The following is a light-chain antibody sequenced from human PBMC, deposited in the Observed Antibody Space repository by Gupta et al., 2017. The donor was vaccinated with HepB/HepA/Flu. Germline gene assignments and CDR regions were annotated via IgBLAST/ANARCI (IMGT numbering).Light chain of an antibody. Sequence: DVVMTQSPLSLSVTLGQPASISCRSSQSLAHSDGNTYLSWFQQRPGQSPRRLIYKVSQRDSGIPDRFSGSGSGTDFTLKISRVEADDVGVYYCLQSIQWPRTFGQGTKVEI. J-gene: IGKJ1*01. CDR1: QSLAHSDGNTY. CDR2: KVS. CDR3: LQSIQWPRT. V-gene: IGKV2-30*02.